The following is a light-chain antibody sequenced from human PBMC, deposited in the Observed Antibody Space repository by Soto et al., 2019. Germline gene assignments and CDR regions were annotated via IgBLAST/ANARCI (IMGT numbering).Light chain of an antibody. CDR1: QSISSH. V-gene: IGKV1-39*01. CDR3: QQSHSTPIT. Sequence: DIQMTQSPSSLSASVGDRVTITCRASQSISSHLNWYQQKPGKAPKLLIYAASSLQSGVPSRFSGSGSGTDFTLTISSLQTEDFPHYYCQQSHSTPITVGQGTRLESK. CDR2: AAS. J-gene: IGKJ5*01.